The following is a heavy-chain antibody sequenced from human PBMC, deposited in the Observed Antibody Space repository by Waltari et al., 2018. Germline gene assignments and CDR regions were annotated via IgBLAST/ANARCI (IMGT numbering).Heavy chain of an antibody. CDR2: INHRGST. J-gene: IGHJ4*02. CDR1: GGSFSGYY. Sequence: QVQLQQWGAGLLKPSETLSLTCAVYGGSFSGYYWSWIRQPPGKGLEWIGEINHRGSTNYNPSLKSRVTISVDTSKNQFSLKLSSVTAADTAVYYCARGRGDYVWGSYRRWDYWGQGTLVTVSS. D-gene: IGHD3-16*02. CDR3: ARGRGDYVWGSYRRWDY. V-gene: IGHV4-34*01.